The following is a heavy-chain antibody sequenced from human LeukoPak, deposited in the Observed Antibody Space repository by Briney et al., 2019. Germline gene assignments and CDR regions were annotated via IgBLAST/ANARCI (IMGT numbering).Heavy chain of an antibody. CDR1: GFTFSSYW. D-gene: IGHD2-8*02. Sequence: GGSLRLSCAASGFTFSSYWMSWVRQAPGKGLEWVANIKQDGSEKYYVDSVKGRFTISRDNAKNSLYLQMNSLRAEDTAVYYCARYTGGSYYYYYYMDVWGKGTTVTVSS. V-gene: IGHV3-7*01. J-gene: IGHJ6*03. CDR3: ARYTGGSYYYYYYMDV. CDR2: IKQDGSEK.